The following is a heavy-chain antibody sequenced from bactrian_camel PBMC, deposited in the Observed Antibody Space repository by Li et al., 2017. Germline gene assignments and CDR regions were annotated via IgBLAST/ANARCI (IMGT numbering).Heavy chain of an antibody. V-gene: IGHV3S55*01. D-gene: IGHD1*01. CDR2: IGSGGTT. J-gene: IGHJ4*01. Sequence: HVQLVESGGGSVQAGGSLRLSCAASGSTYSGYCMGWFRQAPGKEREGVASIGSGGTTNYAGSVKGRFTISKDKAKNTLSLQMNGLKPEDTAMYYCAADEYCGGGGVGWRGQGTQVTVS. CDR1: GSTYSGYC. CDR3: AADEYCGGGGVGW.